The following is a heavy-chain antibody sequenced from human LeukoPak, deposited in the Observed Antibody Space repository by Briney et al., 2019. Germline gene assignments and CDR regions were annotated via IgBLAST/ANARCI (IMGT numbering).Heavy chain of an antibody. CDR3: ARKRWAQLRDAFDI. J-gene: IGHJ3*02. CDR1: GYTFTSYG. CDR2: ISAYNGNT. V-gene: IGHV1-18*01. Sequence: RGASVKVSCKASGYTFTSYGISWVRQAPGQGLEWMGWISAYNGNTNYAQKLQGRVTMTRDTSTSTVYMELSSLRSEDTAVYYCARKRWAQLRDAFDIWGQGTMVTVSS. D-gene: IGHD5-24*01.